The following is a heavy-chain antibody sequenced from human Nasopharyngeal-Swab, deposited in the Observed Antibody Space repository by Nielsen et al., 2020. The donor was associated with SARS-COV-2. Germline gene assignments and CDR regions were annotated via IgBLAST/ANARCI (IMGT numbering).Heavy chain of an antibody. CDR1: GFIFSGSA. V-gene: IGHV3-73*01. CDR2: IGDKDHNYAT. Sequence: GGSLRRYCAASGFIFSGSAMHWVRQASGKGLEWVGRIGDKDHNYATTYGAAVKGRFTISRDDSKNTAFLQMDTLKTEDTALYYCTTDYYFDYWGQGTLVTVSS. CDR3: TTDYYFDY. J-gene: IGHJ4*02.